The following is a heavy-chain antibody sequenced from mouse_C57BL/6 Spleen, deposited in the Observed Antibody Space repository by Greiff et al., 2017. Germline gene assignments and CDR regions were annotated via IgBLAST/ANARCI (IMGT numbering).Heavy chain of an antibody. J-gene: IGHJ2*01. CDR1: GFTFSDYY. CDR3: ARYGYDGDFDY. Sequence: EVHLVESEGGLVQPGSSMKLSCTASGFTFSDYYMAWVRQVPEKGLEWVANINYDGSSTYYLDSLKSRFIISRDNAKNILYLQMSSLKSEDTATYYCARYGYDGDFDYWGQGTTLTVSS. D-gene: IGHD2-2*01. V-gene: IGHV5-16*01. CDR2: INYDGSST.